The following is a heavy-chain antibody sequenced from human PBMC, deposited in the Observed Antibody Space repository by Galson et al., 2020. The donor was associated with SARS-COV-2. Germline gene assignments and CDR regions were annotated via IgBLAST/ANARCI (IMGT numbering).Heavy chain of an antibody. D-gene: IGHD6-6*01. CDR1: GYNFTGYY. J-gene: IGHJ3*02. V-gene: IGHV1-2*04. CDR2: INPNSGGT. CDR3: ASGESIAARHDAFDI. Sequence: VSVKVSCKASGYNFTGYYMHWVRQAPGQGREWMGWINPNSGGTNYAQKSQGWVTMTRDTSISTAYMELSRLRSDDTAVYYCASGESIAARHDAFDIWGQGTMVTVSS.